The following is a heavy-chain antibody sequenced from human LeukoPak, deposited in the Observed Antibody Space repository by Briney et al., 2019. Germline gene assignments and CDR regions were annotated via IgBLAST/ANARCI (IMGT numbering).Heavy chain of an antibody. CDR3: ARGRSSGWDDAFDI. Sequence: SQTLSLTCTVSGGSISSGDYYWSWIRQPPGKGLEWIGYIYYSGCTYYNPSLKSRVTISVDTSKNQFSLKLSSVTAADTAVYYCARGRSSGWDDAFDIWGQGTMVTVSS. J-gene: IGHJ3*02. D-gene: IGHD6-19*01. CDR1: GGSISSGDYY. V-gene: IGHV4-30-4*08. CDR2: IYYSGCT.